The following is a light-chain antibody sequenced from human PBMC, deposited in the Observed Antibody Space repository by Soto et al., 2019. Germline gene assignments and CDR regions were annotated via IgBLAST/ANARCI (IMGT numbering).Light chain of an antibody. Sequence: EIVLTQSPGTLSLSPGERATLSCRASQSISSSYLAWYQQKPGQAPRLLTYGASSRATGIPDRFSGSGSGTDFTLTISRLEPEDFAVYYCQQYGRTFGQGTKVDIK. CDR1: QSISSSY. V-gene: IGKV3-20*01. CDR2: GAS. CDR3: QQYGRT. J-gene: IGKJ1*01.